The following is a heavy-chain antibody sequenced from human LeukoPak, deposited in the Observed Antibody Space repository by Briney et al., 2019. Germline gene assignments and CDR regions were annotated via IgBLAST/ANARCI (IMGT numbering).Heavy chain of an antibody. Sequence: ASVKVSCKASGYTFTGYYMHWVRQAPRQGLEWMGWINPNSGGTNYAQKFQGRVTMTRDTSISTAYMELSRLRSDDTAVYYCASVLDGSGSFKIDYWGQGTLVTVSS. V-gene: IGHV1-2*02. CDR3: ASVLDGSGSFKIDY. CDR2: INPNSGGT. CDR1: GYTFTGYY. J-gene: IGHJ4*02. D-gene: IGHD3-10*01.